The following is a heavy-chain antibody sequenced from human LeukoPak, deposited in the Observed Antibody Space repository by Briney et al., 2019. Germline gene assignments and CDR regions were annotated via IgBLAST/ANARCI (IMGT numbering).Heavy chain of an antibody. CDR3: ARVAWGDPNSPFDY. J-gene: IGHJ4*02. CDR1: GFTFSSYW. V-gene: IGHV3-74*01. D-gene: IGHD2-21*02. CDR2: INSDGSRT. Sequence: GESLKISCAASGFTFSSYWMHWVRQAPGKGLVWVSRINSDGSRTSYADSVKGRFTISRDNAKNTLYLQMNSLRAEDTAVYYCARVAWGDPNSPFDYWGQGALVTVSS.